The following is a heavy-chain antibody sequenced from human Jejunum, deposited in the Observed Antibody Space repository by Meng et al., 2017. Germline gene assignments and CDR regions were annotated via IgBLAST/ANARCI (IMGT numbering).Heavy chain of an antibody. CDR3: TKVTFGGQSDTEYFQH. CDR1: GDSISSGSYY. D-gene: IGHD3-16*01. V-gene: IGHV4-61*02. CDR2: IYTSGST. J-gene: IGHJ1*01. Sequence: SETLSLTCTVSGDSISSGSYYWSWIRQPAGKGLEWIGRIYTSGSTHYSPSLESRVTISLDTSKSQSSLKLTSVTAADTAVYYCTKVTFGGQSDTEYFQHWGQGTLVTVSS.